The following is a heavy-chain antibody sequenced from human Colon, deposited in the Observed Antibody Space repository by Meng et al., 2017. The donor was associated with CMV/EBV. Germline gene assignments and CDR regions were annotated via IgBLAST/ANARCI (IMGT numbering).Heavy chain of an antibody. CDR2: ILTFSGTP. CDR3: ARAGVGPKNPHIALGED. J-gene: IGHJ4*02. CDR1: GGTFNNDG. Sequence: SVKVSCKASGGTFNNDGVTWVRQGPGQGLEWMGGILTFSGTPNYSQRFQDRVTFTADKSTSTVYMELRSLRSEDTAVYYCARAGVGPKNPHIALGEDWGQGTLVTVSS. V-gene: IGHV1-69*06. D-gene: IGHD1-26*01.